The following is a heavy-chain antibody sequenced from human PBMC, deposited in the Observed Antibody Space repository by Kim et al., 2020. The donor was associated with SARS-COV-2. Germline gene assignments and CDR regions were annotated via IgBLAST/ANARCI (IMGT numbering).Heavy chain of an antibody. CDR2: INHNEDT. CDR3: ARLMSDSRKYWWFDP. V-gene: IGHV4-34*01. CDR1: GGSFSDYY. D-gene: IGHD2-8*02. Sequence: SETLSLTCAVSGGSFSDYYWTWVRQSPGRGLEWIGEINHNEDTNYNPSLRSRVTLTVDTSKNQFSLNLNPVTAADTAIYYCARLMSDSRKYWWFDPWGQG. J-gene: IGHJ5*02.